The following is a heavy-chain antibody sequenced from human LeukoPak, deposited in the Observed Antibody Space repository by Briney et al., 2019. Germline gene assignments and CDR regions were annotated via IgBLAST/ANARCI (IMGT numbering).Heavy chain of an antibody. CDR2: IYYSGST. Sequence: SETLSLTCTVSGGSISSSSYYWGWIRQPPGKGLEWIGYIYYSGSTYYNPSLKSRVTISVDTSKNQFSLKLSSVTAADTAVYYCAREVAYCGGDCYSDAFDIWGQGTMVTVSS. V-gene: IGHV4-31*03. D-gene: IGHD2-21*02. CDR3: AREVAYCGGDCYSDAFDI. CDR1: GGSISSSSYY. J-gene: IGHJ3*02.